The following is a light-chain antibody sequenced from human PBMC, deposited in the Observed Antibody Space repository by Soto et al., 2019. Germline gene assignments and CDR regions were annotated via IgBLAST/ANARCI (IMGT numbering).Light chain of an antibody. CDR3: QHYNTYSWT. CDR2: DAS. J-gene: IGKJ1*01. Sequence: DIQMTQSPSTLSASVGDRVTITCRASQSISSWLAWYQQKPGKAPRLLIYDASSLESGVPSRFSGIGSGTEFTLTISSLQPDDFATYYCQHYNTYSWTFGQGTKVDIK. V-gene: IGKV1-5*01. CDR1: QSISSW.